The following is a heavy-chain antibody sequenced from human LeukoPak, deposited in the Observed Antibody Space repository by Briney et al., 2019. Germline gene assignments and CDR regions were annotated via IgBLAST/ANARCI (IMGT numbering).Heavy chain of an antibody. CDR3: ARNESVLVAGRPKCNWFDP. D-gene: IGHD2-8*01. J-gene: IGHJ5*02. V-gene: IGHV4-39*01. Sequence: PSETLSLTCTVSGGSVSSSSYYWAWIRQPPGKGLEWIGSIYYSGSTSYNPSLKSRVTISVDTSKNQFSLKLSSVTARDTAVYYCARNESVLVAGRPKCNWFDPWGQGTLVTVSS. CDR2: IYYSGST. CDR1: GGSVSSSSYY.